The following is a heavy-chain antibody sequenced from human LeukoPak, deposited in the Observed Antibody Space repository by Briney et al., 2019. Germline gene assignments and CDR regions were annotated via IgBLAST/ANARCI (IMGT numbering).Heavy chain of an antibody. CDR2: IYYSGST. CDR3: ARDSQAHYYGSGSYYNYRWFDP. D-gene: IGHD3-10*01. J-gene: IGHJ5*02. CDR1: GGSISSYY. V-gene: IGHV4-59*01. Sequence: SATLSLTCTVSGGSISSYYWSWIRQPPGKGLEWIGYIYYSGSTNYNPSLKSRVTISVDTSKNQFSLKLSSVTAADTAVYYCARDSQAHYYGSGSYYNYRWFDPWGQGTLVTVSS.